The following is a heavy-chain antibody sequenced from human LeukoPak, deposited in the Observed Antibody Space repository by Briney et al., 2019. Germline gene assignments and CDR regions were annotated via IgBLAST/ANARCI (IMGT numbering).Heavy chain of an antibody. CDR3: AKEIAAAGFYYYYGMDV. D-gene: IGHD6-13*01. CDR2: INSDGSST. CDR1: GFTFSSYW. J-gene: IGHJ6*02. V-gene: IGHV3-74*01. Sequence: PGGSLRLSCAASGFTFSSYWMHWVRQAPGKGLVWVSRINSDGSSTSYADSVKGRFTISRDNAKNSLYLQMNSLRAEDTALYYCAKEIAAAGFYYYYGMDVWGQGTMVTVSS.